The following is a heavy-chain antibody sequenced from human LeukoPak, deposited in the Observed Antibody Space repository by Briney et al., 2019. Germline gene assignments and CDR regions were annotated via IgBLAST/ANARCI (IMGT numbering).Heavy chain of an antibody. CDR1: GFTFTSYG. J-gene: IGHJ5*02. CDR2: IWYDGSNK. CDR3: ARDKDDSSGYPMYNWFDP. Sequence: GGSLRLSCAASGFTFTSYGMHWVRQAPGKGLEWVAMIWYDGSNKHYADSVKGRFTISRDNSKNTLYLQMNSLRAEDTAVYYCARDKDDSSGYPMYNWFDPWGQGTLVTVSS. V-gene: IGHV3-33*08. D-gene: IGHD3-22*01.